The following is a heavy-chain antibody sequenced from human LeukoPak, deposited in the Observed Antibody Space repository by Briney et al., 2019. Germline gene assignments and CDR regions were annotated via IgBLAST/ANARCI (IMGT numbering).Heavy chain of an antibody. V-gene: IGHV3-23*01. J-gene: IGHJ5*02. D-gene: IGHD3-10*01. CDR2: ISGSGGST. CDR1: GFTFSSYA. CDR3: AEEQSPWGAYGSGSNNWFDP. Sequence: GGSLRLSCAASGFTFSSYAMSWVRQAPGKGLEWVSAISGSGGSTYYADSVKGRFTISRDNSKNTLYLQMNSLRAEDTAVYYCAEEQSPWGAYGSGSNNWFDPWGQGTLVTVSS.